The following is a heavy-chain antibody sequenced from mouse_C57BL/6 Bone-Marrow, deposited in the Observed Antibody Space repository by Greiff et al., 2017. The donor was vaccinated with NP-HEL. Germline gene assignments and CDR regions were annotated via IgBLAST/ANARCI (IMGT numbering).Heavy chain of an antibody. CDR1: GYTFTSYG. Sequence: LQESGAELARPGASVKLSCKASGYTFTSYGISWVKQRTGQGLEWIGEIYPRSGNTYYNEKFKGKATLTADKSSSTAYMELRSLTSEDSAVYFCASISPYYYGLYYFDYWGQGTTLTVSS. J-gene: IGHJ2*01. D-gene: IGHD1-1*01. CDR2: IYPRSGNT. V-gene: IGHV1-81*01. CDR3: ASISPYYYGLYYFDY.